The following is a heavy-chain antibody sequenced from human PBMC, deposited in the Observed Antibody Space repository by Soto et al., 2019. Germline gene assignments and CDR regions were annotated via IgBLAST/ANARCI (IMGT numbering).Heavy chain of an antibody. J-gene: IGHJ4*02. CDR2: IYYSGST. CDR3: ARGNTPVDY. Sequence: SETLSLTWTVSGGSISSGDYYWSWIRQPPGKGLEWIGYIYYSGSTYYNPSLKSRITISVDTSKNQFSLKLNSVTAADTAVYYCARGNTPVDYWGQGTLVTVSS. D-gene: IGHD2-2*02. CDR1: GGSISSGDYY. V-gene: IGHV4-30-4*01.